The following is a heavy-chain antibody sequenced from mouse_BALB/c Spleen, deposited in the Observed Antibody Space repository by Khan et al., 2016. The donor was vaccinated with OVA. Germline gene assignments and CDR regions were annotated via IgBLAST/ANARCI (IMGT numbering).Heavy chain of an antibody. Sequence: QVQLQQSGAELARPGASVKMSCKASGYTFTTYTIHWVKQRPGQGLEWIGYIIPSNDYTNYNQKFKDRATLTADKSSSTAYMQLSSLTSEDSAVYYCVRGVAYYRSDGWFAYWGQGTLVTVSA. CDR3: VRGVAYYRSDGWFAY. CDR1: GYTFTTYT. V-gene: IGHV1-4*01. D-gene: IGHD2-14*01. J-gene: IGHJ3*01. CDR2: IIPSNDYT.